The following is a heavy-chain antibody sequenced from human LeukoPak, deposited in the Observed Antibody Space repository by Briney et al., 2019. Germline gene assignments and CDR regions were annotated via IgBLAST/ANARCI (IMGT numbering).Heavy chain of an antibody. J-gene: IGHJ4*02. CDR2: IYYSGST. Sequence: SETLSLTCTVSGASISSYYWSWIRQPPRKGLEWIGYIYYSGSTNYNPSLKSRVTISVDTSKKQFSLKLSSVTAADTAVYYCARGQGSDWSNYYFDYWGQGTLVTVSS. CDR3: ARGQGSDWSNYYFDY. V-gene: IGHV4-59*01. D-gene: IGHD6-19*01. CDR1: GASISSYY.